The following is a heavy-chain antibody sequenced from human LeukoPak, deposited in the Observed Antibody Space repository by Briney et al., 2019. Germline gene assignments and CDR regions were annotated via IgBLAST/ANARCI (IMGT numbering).Heavy chain of an antibody. Sequence: GGSLRLSCAASGFTFSSYGMHWVRQAPGKGLEWVAVIWYDGSNKYYADSVKGRFTISRDNSKNTLYLQMSSLRAEDTAVYYCARAPPIGSSTILDYYYYGMDVWGKGTTVTVSS. CDR3: ARAPPIGSSTILDYYYYGMDV. CDR2: IWYDGSNK. J-gene: IGHJ6*04. CDR1: GFTFSSYG. V-gene: IGHV3-33*01. D-gene: IGHD2-2*01.